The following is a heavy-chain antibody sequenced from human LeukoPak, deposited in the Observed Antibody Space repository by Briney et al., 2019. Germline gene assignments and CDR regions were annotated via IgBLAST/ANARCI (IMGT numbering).Heavy chain of an antibody. CDR3: AGVFGVVIDNWFDP. Sequence: SETLSLTCTVSGGSISSYYWSWIRQPPGKGLEWIGYIYYSGSTNYNPSLKSRVTISVDTSKNQFSLKLSSVTAADTAVYYCAGVFGVVIDNWFDPWGQGTLVTVS. CDR2: IYYSGST. V-gene: IGHV4-59*01. J-gene: IGHJ5*02. CDR1: GGSISSYY. D-gene: IGHD3-3*01.